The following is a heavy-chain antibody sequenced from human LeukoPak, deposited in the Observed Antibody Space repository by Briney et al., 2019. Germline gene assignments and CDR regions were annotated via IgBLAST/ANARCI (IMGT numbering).Heavy chain of an antibody. V-gene: IGHV4-30-4*01. D-gene: IGHD2-15*01. CDR2: IYYSGST. CDR3: AKVDAVYCSGVSSYPFDY. J-gene: IGHJ4*02. CDR1: GGSISSGDYY. Sequence: PQTLSLTCTVSGGSISSGDYYWSWIRQPPGKGLEWIGYIYYSGSTYYNPSLKSRVTISVDTSKNQFSLKLSSVTAAVTAVYSWAKVDAVYCSGVSSYPFDYWGREPLFPVS.